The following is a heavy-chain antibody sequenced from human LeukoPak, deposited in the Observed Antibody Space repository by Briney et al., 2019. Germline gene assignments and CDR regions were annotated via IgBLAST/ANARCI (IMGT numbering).Heavy chain of an antibody. J-gene: IGHJ5*02. V-gene: IGHV4-34*01. CDR3: ARPRGAVGQACFDP. D-gene: IGHD3-16*01. CDR1: GGSFSGYY. CDR2: INHSGST. Sequence: SETLSLTCAVYGGSFSGYYWSWIRQPPGKGLEWIGEINHSGSTNYNPSLKSRVTISVDTSKNQFSLKLSSVTAADTAVYYCARPRGAVGQACFDPWGQGTLVTVSS.